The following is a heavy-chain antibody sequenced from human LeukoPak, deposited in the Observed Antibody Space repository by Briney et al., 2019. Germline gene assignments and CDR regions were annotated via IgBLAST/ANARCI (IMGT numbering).Heavy chain of an antibody. J-gene: IGHJ1*01. CDR3: ARGGWYPESFQH. V-gene: IGHV4-59*01. CDR1: GGSISSYY. D-gene: IGHD6-19*01. Sequence: SETLSLTCTVAGGSISSYYWNWIRQPPGKGLEWIGYIYYSGSTNYNPSLKSRVTISVDTSKNQFSLKLSSVTAADTAVYYCARGGWYPESFQHWGQGALVTVSS. CDR2: IYYSGST.